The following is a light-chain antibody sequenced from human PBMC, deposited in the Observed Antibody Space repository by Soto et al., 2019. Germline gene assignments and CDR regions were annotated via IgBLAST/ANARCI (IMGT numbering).Light chain of an antibody. CDR3: MQSTQLPPT. V-gene: IGKV2D-29*02. CDR1: QSLLHITGETF. Sequence: DVVMTQTPLSLSVAPGQPASISCKSSQSLLHITGETFLFWYLQKPGQSPQLLIYEVSTRVSGVPDRFSGSGSGTDFTLEISRVDTDDVGTYYCMQSTQLPPTFGQGTRLGIE. CDR2: EVS. J-gene: IGKJ5*01.